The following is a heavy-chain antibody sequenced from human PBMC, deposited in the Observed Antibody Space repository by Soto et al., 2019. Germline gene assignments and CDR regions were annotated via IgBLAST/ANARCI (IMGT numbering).Heavy chain of an antibody. Sequence: SETLSLTCSVSGASFTSHFWSWIRQPPGRGLEYIGFIYYTGATNYNSSLKSQVSISIDTSKNQVSLTLKSVTAADTAVYYCARSGLTFGGVVWGQGTLVTVSS. CDR3: ARSGLTFGGVV. J-gene: IGHJ4*02. V-gene: IGHV4-59*11. CDR1: GASFTSHF. CDR2: IYYTGAT. D-gene: IGHD3-16*01.